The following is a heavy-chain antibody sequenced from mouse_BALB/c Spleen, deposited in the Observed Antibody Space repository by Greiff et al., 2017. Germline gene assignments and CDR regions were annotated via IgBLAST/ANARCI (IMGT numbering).Heavy chain of an antibody. CDR1: GFTFSSFG. Sequence: DVKLVESGGGLVQPGGSRKLSCAASGFTFSSFGMHWVRQAPETGLEWVAYISSGSSTIYYADTVKGRFTISRDNPKNTLFLQMTSLRSEDTAMYYCARSYGYDYAMDYWGQGTSVTVSA. D-gene: IGHD2-2*01. CDR3: ARSYGYDYAMDY. J-gene: IGHJ4*01. V-gene: IGHV5-17*02. CDR2: ISSGSSTI.